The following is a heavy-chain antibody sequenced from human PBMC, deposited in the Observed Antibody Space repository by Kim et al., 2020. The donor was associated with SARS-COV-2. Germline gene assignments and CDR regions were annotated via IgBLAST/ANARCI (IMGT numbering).Heavy chain of an antibody. V-gene: IGHV4-34*01. CDR3: ARGRSPRNFQH. Sequence: SETLSLTCAVYGGSFSGYYWSWIRQPPGKGLEWIGEINHSGSTNYNPSLKSRVTISVDTSKNQFSLKLSSVTAADTAVYYCARGRSPRNFQHWGQGTLVTVSS. J-gene: IGHJ1*01. CDR2: INHSGST. CDR1: GGSFSGYY. D-gene: IGHD2-15*01.